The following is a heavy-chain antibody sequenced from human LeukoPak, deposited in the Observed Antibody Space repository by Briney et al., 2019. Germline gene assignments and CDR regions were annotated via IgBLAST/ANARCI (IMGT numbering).Heavy chain of an antibody. Sequence: ASVKVSCKASGYTFTGSYMHWVRQAPGQGLEWMGWINPNSGATKFAQKFQGRVTMTRDTSISTAYMELNRLRSDDTAVYYCAGARGYSGYDYSFWGQGTLVTVSS. CDR2: INPNSGAT. J-gene: IGHJ4*02. CDR3: AGARGYSGYDYSF. CDR1: GYTFTGSY. V-gene: IGHV1-2*02. D-gene: IGHD5-12*01.